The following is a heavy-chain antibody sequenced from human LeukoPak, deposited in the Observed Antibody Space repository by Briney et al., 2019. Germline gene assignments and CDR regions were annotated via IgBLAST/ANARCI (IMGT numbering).Heavy chain of an antibody. CDR1: GFTVSSNY. CDR3: ARARVVVKGSVSDY. Sequence: GGSLRLSCAASGFTVSSNYMSWVRQAPGKGLEWVSVIYSGGSTYYADSVKGRFTISRDNSKNTLYLQMSSLRAEDTAVYYCARARVVVKGSVSDYWGQGTLVTVSS. CDR2: IYSGGST. D-gene: IGHD2-21*01. J-gene: IGHJ4*02. V-gene: IGHV3-53*01.